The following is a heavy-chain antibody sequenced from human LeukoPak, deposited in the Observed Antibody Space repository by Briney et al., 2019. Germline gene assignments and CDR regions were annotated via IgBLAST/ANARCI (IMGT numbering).Heavy chain of an antibody. J-gene: IGHJ6*02. CDR3: ARAAADPPKPTGLKV. Sequence: ASVKVSCKASGYTFTTYGVTWVRQVAGQGLEWMGWISGYNGNTHYAQKFQGRVTMTTDTSTNTAYMEVRTLRSDDSAVYYCARAAADPPKPTGLKVWGQGTTVIVSS. V-gene: IGHV1-18*01. D-gene: IGHD1-14*01. CDR2: ISGYNGNT. CDR1: GYTFTTYG.